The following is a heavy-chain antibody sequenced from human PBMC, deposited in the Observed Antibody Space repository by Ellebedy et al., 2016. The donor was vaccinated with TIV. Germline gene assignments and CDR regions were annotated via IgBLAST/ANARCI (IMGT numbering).Heavy chain of an antibody. CDR2: ISGSGDST. CDR1: GFTFSSYA. Sequence: GGSLRLSXAASGFTFSSYAMSWVRQAPGKGLEWVSAISGSGDSTYYADSVKGRFTISRDNSKNTLYLQMNSLRAEDTAVYYCAKEPTMVTAGATYFDYWGQGTLVTVSS. D-gene: IGHD4/OR15-4a*01. CDR3: AKEPTMVTAGATYFDY. J-gene: IGHJ4*02. V-gene: IGHV3-23*01.